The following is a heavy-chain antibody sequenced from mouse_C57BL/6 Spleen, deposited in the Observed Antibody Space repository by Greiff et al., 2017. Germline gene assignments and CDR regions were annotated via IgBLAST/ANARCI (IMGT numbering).Heavy chain of an antibody. Sequence: QVQLQQPGAELVMPGASVKLSCKASGYTFTSYWMHWVKQRPGQGLEWIGEIDPSDSYTNYNQKFKGKSTLTVDKSSSTAYMQLSSLTSEDSAVYYCARQTTVVGRGYYFDYWGQGTTFTVSS. J-gene: IGHJ2*01. D-gene: IGHD1-1*01. CDR2: IDPSDSYT. CDR3: ARQTTVVGRGYYFDY. V-gene: IGHV1-69*01. CDR1: GYTFTSYW.